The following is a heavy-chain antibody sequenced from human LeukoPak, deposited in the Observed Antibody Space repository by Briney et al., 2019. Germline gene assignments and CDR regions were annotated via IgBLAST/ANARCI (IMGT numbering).Heavy chain of an antibody. J-gene: IGHJ3*02. D-gene: IGHD2-2*01. CDR2: IYYSGST. CDR1: GGSLSSTNYY. Sequence: SETLSLTCTVSGGSLSSTNYYWGWLRQPPRKGLEWIGNIYYSGSTYYTPSLRSRVTMSVDTSKNQFSLKLSSVTAADTALYFCARIPTNAVPAAHNGFDIWGQGTMVTVSS. V-gene: IGHV4-39*01. CDR3: ARIPTNAVPAAHNGFDI.